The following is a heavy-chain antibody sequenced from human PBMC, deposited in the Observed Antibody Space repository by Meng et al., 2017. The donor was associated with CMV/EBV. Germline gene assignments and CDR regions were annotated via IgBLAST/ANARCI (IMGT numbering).Heavy chain of an antibody. Sequence: CKASGGTFSSYAISWVRQAPGQGLEWMGGIIPIFGTANYAQKFQGRVTITTDESTSTAYMELSSLRSEDTAVYYCARDRRGSYSYYYGMDVWGQGTTVTVSS. CDR2: IIPIFGTA. CDR3: ARDRRGSYSYYYGMDV. D-gene: IGHD1-26*01. V-gene: IGHV1-69*05. CDR1: GGTFSSYA. J-gene: IGHJ6*02.